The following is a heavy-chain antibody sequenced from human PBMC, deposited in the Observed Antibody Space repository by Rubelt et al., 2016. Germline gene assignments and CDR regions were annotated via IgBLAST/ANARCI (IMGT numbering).Heavy chain of an antibody. Sequence: QGPRMGLEWVSVIYSGGSTYYADSVKGRFTISRDNSKNTLYLQMNSLRAEDTAVYYCARDLWFFLWGQGTLVTVSS. CDR3: ARDLWFFL. J-gene: IGHJ5*02. CDR2: IYSGGST. V-gene: IGHV3-53*01.